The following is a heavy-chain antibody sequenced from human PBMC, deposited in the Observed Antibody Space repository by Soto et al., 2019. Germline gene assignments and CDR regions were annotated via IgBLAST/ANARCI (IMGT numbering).Heavy chain of an antibody. CDR2: IYYSGST. CDR1: GGSISSGGSY. D-gene: IGHD4-17*01. J-gene: IGHJ4*02. CDR3: ARYGDDNFDH. V-gene: IGHV4-31*03. Sequence: QVQLQESGPGLVKPSQTLSLTCPVSGGSISSGGSYWSWIRQHPGKGLEWIGYIYYSGSTDYNPSLKRRVTIPGDTSKNQGSLKLSSVTAADTAVEDCARYGDDNFDHWGQGTLVTVSS.